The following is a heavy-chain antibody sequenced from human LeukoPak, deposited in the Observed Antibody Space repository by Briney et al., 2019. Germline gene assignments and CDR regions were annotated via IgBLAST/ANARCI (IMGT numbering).Heavy chain of an antibody. V-gene: IGHV4-59*08. CDR2: IYYSGST. CDR1: GGSISSYY. Sequence: SETLSLTCTVSGGSISSYYWSWIRQPPGKGLEWIGYIYYSGSTNYNPSLKSRVTISVDTSKNQFSLKLSSVTAADTAVYYCARHQRWGHSGSYATDAFDIWGQGTTVTVSS. J-gene: IGHJ3*02. CDR3: ARHQRWGHSGSYATDAFDI. D-gene: IGHD1-26*01.